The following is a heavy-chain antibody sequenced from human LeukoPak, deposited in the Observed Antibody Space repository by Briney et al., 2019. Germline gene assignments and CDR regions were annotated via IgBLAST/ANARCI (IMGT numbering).Heavy chain of an antibody. V-gene: IGHV3-23*01. J-gene: IGHJ4*02. CDR3: AKDPDY. Sequence: PGGSLRLTCAGSGFTFNNYARSWVRQAPGRGLEWVSVISNNGGSTRYADSVKGRFIISRDNSKNTLYLQMNSLRAEDTAVYYCAKDPDYWGQGTLVTVSS. CDR1: GFTFNNYA. CDR2: ISNNGGST.